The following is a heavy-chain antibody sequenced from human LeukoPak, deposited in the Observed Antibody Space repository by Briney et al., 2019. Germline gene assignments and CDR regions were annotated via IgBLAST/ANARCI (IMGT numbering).Heavy chain of an antibody. J-gene: IGHJ4*02. CDR1: GGSISSYY. V-gene: IGHV4-59*01. CDR3: ARVDPDSSSTLEVFDY. Sequence: SETLSLTCTVSGGSISSYYWSWIRQPPGKGLEWVGYISYSGYTNYNPSLKSRVTISVDTSKNQFSLKLSSVTAADTAVYYCARVDPDSSSTLEVFDYWGQGTLVTVSS. D-gene: IGHD6-6*01. CDR2: ISYSGYT.